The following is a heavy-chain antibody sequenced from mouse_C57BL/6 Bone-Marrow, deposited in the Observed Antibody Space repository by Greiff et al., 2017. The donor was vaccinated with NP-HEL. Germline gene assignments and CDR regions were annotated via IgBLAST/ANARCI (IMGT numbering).Heavy chain of an antibody. J-gene: IGHJ4*01. CDR3: ARAWAMDY. CDR1: GFTFSSYA. CDR2: ISDGGSYT. V-gene: IGHV5-4*03. Sequence: EVKLMESGGGLVKPGGSLKLSCAASGFTFSSYAMSWVRQTPEKRLEWVATISDGGSYTYYPDNVKGRFTLSRDNAKNNLYLQMSHLKSEDTAMYYCARAWAMDYWGQGTSVTVSS.